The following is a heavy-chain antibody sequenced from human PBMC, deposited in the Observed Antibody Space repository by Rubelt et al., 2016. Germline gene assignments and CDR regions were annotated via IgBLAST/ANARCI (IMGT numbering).Heavy chain of an antibody. CDR3: AGYYGDYRGYYYYRDV. V-gene: IGHV3-74*01. D-gene: IGHD4-17*01. Sequence: EVNLVESGGGLVQPGGSLRLSCAASGFTFSSYWMQWVRQAPGEGLVWLSHINGAGTSTTYADSVKGRFTISQDNAENTVYRKMNSLRAEDTSVYYCAGYYGDYRGYYYYRDVGGKGTTVTVS. CDR2: INGAGTST. J-gene: IGHJ6*03. CDR1: GFTFSSYW.